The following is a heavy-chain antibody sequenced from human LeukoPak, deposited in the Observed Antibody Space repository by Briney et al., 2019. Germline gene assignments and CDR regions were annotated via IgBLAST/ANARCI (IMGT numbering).Heavy chain of an antibody. V-gene: IGHV1-8*01. D-gene: IGHD6-6*01. Sequence: ASVKVSCKASGYTFTSYDINWVRQATGQGLEWMGWMNPNSGNTGYAQKFQGRVTMTRNTSISTAYMELSSLRSEDTAVYYRARKRGGIAARRNNWFDPWGQGTLVTVSS. J-gene: IGHJ5*02. CDR3: ARKRGGIAARRNNWFDP. CDR2: MNPNSGNT. CDR1: GYTFTSYD.